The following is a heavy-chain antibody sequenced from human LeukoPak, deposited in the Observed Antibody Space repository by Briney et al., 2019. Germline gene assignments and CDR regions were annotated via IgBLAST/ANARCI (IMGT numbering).Heavy chain of an antibody. D-gene: IGHD3-3*01. Sequence: PSETLSLTCTVSGRSISSYYWSWIRQPAGKGLEWIGRIYTSGSTNYNPSLKSRVTMSVDTSKNQFSLKLSSVTAADTAVYYCARGVGYDFWSGYWFWFDPWGQGTLVTVSS. CDR2: IYTSGST. CDR1: GRSISSYY. V-gene: IGHV4-4*07. CDR3: ARGVGYDFWSGYWFWFDP. J-gene: IGHJ5*02.